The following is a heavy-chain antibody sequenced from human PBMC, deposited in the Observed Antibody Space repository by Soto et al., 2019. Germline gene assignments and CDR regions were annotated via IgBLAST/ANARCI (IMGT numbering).Heavy chain of an antibody. CDR1: GFAFSSYG. D-gene: IGHD5-18*01. CDR2: ISYDGSLQ. J-gene: IGHJ4*02. V-gene: IGHV3-30*03. CDR3: VSDRGYGHASVPYS. Sequence: QAQLVESGGGVVQPGRSLRLSCAASGFAFSSYGMHWVRQAPGTGLEWVAVISYDGSLQHYADSVKGRFTISRDNSKNMVLVLMSNLRAEDMAVYYCVSDRGYGHASVPYSWGQGTLVSVSS.